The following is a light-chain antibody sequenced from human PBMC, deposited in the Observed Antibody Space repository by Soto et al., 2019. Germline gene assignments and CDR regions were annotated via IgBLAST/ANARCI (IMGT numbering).Light chain of an antibody. Sequence: EVVLTQSPGTLSLSPGERATLSCRASQSFRGLLAWYQQKPGQAPRLLIYDAYNRATGIPPRFSGSGSGTDFTLTISSLQREDFATYYCQQSYYNPTFGQGTKVDIK. CDR2: DAY. CDR3: QQSYYNPT. J-gene: IGKJ1*01. CDR1: QSFRGL. V-gene: IGKV3-11*01.